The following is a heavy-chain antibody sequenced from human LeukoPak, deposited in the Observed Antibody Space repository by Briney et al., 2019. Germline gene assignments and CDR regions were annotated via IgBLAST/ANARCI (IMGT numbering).Heavy chain of an antibody. CDR2: INGRGGST. Sequence: GGSLRLSCEASGFIFSSYAMSWVRQAPGKGLEWVSAINGRGGSTYYADSVEGRFTISRDNSKNTLYLQMNSLRAEDTAVYYCAKHYYGSGSYYPAQPFDYWGQGTLVTVSS. V-gene: IGHV3-23*01. J-gene: IGHJ4*02. CDR3: AKHYYGSGSYYPAQPFDY. CDR1: GFIFSSYA. D-gene: IGHD3-10*01.